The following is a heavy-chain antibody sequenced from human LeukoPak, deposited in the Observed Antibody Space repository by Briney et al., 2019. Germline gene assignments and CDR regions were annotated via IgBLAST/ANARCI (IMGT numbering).Heavy chain of an antibody. CDR3: ARDRCSSTSCYRGLDY. V-gene: IGHV3-33*01. D-gene: IGHD2-2*02. CDR1: GFTFSSYG. Sequence: PGGSLRLSCAASGFTFSSYGMHWVRQAPGKGLELLAVIWYDGSNKYYADSVKGRFTISRDNSKNTLYLQMNSLRAEDTAVYYCARDRCSSTSCYRGLDYWGQGTLVTVSS. J-gene: IGHJ4*02. CDR2: IWYDGSNK.